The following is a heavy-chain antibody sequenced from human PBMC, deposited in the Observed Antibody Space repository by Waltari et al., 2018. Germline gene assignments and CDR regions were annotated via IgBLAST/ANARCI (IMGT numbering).Heavy chain of an antibody. D-gene: IGHD3-22*01. CDR2: FDPEDGET. Sequence: QVQLVQSGAEVKKPGASVKVSCKVSGYTLTELSMHWVRQAPGKGLEWMGGFDPEDGETIYAQKFQGRVTMTEDTATDTAYMELSSLRSEDTAVYYCATGGPTQQYYDSSGGNWFDPWGQGTLVTVSS. CDR3: ATGGPTQQYYDSSGGNWFDP. J-gene: IGHJ5*02. CDR1: GYTLTELS. V-gene: IGHV1-24*01.